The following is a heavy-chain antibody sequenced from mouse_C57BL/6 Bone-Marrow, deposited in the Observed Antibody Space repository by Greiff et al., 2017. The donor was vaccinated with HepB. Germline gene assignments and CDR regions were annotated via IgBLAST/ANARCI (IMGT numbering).Heavy chain of an antibody. J-gene: IGHJ4*01. V-gene: IGHV1-54*01. CDR1: GYSFTNYL. CDR2: INPGSGGT. CDR3: ARGVITTVTSYAMDY. D-gene: IGHD1-1*01. Sequence: QVHVKQSGAELVRPGTSVKVSCKASGYSFTNYLIEWVKQRPGQGLEWIGVINPGSGGTNYNEKFKGKATLTADKSSSTAYMQLSSLTSEDSAVYFCARGVITTVTSYAMDYWGQGTSVTVSS.